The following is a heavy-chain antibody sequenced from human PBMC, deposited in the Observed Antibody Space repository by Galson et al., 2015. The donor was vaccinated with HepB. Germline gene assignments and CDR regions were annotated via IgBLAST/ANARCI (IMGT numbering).Heavy chain of an antibody. CDR2: ITSSGVAT. CDR3: AKGTLATCTGATCYPADY. CDR1: GFTFSNYA. V-gene: IGHV3-23*01. Sequence: SLRLSCAASGFTFSNYAMNWVRQAPGKGLEWVSVITSSGVATWYADSVGGRFTISRDNSRSMMYLQMNGLRAEDTAVYYCAKGTLATCTGATCYPADYWGQGTLVTVSS. J-gene: IGHJ4*02. D-gene: IGHD2-8*02.